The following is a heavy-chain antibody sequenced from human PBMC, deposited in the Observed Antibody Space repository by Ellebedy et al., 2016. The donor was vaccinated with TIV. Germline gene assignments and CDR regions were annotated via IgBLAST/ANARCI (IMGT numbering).Heavy chain of an antibody. CDR3: ARKISFYSHTSGRRGDSHYYGMDV. Sequence: MPSETLSLTCAASSGSISSSNWWSGLRPPPGKRLEWTGKISPSGNTNYIPSLKSRITISVDKSRNQFFLKLSSVTAADTAVYYFARKISFYSHTSGRRGDSHYYGMDVWGQGTTVTVSS. CDR2: ISPSGNT. D-gene: IGHD3-22*01. J-gene: IGHJ6*02. V-gene: IGHV4-4*02. CDR1: SGSISSSNW.